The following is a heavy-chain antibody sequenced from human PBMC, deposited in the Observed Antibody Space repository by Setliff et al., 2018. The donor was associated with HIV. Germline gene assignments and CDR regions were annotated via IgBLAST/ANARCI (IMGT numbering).Heavy chain of an antibody. CDR1: GGSISNHY. D-gene: IGHD3-22*01. CDR2: LFHTGAS. CDR3: ARLGDNSDWRSNYFFYYMDV. J-gene: IGHJ6*03. V-gene: IGHV4-59*04. Sequence: KPSETLSLTCSVSGGSISNHYWSWIRQPPGQGLEWLGNLFHTGASYFNPSLKSRLTMSVDTSRNQFSLSLISMTAADSGLYYCARLGDNSDWRSNYFFYYMDVWGKGTTVTVSS.